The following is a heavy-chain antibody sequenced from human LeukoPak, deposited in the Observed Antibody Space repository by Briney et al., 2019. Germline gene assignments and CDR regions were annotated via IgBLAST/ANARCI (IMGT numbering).Heavy chain of an antibody. CDR1: GFTFSDYN. D-gene: IGHD2-15*01. Sequence: RGSLRLSRAASGFTFSDYNMRWIRQGPGKGLEWVSSISRSGSTKYYADSVKGRFTISRDNAKNSLFLQMNSLRAEDPAVYYCARVLRYCTGGNCYSGGLGYMDVWGKGTTVTISS. CDR3: ARVLRYCTGGNCYSGGLGYMDV. J-gene: IGHJ6*03. CDR2: ISRSGSTK. V-gene: IGHV3-11*01.